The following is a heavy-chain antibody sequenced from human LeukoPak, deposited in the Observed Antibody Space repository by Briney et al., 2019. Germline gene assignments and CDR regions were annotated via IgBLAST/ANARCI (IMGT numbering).Heavy chain of an antibody. CDR3: ARVGVNAFDI. V-gene: IGHV3-13*04. Sequence: GGSLRLSCAGSGFTISSHDMHWVCQATGKGLEWVSGVGIAGDIYYSGSVKGRFTISRENVKNSLYLQMNGLRAGDTSVYYCARVGVNAFDIWGQGTMVTVSS. CDR2: VGIAGDI. CDR1: GFTISSHD. D-gene: IGHD2-21*01. J-gene: IGHJ3*02.